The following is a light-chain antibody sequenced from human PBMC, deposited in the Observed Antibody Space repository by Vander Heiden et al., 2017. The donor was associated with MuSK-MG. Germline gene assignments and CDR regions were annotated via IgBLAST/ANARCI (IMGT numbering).Light chain of an antibody. CDR3: QQDNSPCT. CDR1: QNIGSW. CDR2: DAS. J-gene: IGKJ2*02. Sequence: DIQMTQSPSTLSASVGDRVTITCRASQNIGSWLEWYQQKPGKAPNLMIHDASRGENGVPHRFSGSGYVKEFTLTSSCRQHDDFAHYYGQQDNSPCTFGQGTMIEIK. V-gene: IGKV1-5*01.